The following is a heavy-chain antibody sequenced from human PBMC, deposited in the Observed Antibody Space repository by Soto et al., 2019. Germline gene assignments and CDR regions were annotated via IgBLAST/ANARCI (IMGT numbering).Heavy chain of an antibody. CDR1: GFSLTDSGVG. Sequence: QITLKESGPTLVKPTQTLTLTCTLSGFSLTDSGVGVGWMRQPPGKALEWLALVYWDDDKRYSPSLKNRLTITKDTSKNLVVLTMTNRDPVDTATYYCAQILQRNDDNYFDAFHIWGQGTLVTVS. D-gene: IGHD1-1*01. V-gene: IGHV2-5*02. CDR2: VYWDDDK. CDR3: AQILQRNDDNYFDAFHI. J-gene: IGHJ3*02.